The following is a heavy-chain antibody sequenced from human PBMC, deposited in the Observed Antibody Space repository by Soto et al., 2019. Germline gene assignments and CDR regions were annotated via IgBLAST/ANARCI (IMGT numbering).Heavy chain of an antibody. Sequence: PGGSLRLSCAASGFTVSSNYMSWVRQAPGKGLEWVSVIYSGGSTYYADSVKGRFTISRDNSKNTLYLQMNSLRAEDTAVYYCARDNRYDSSGSHWGQGTLVTVSS. J-gene: IGHJ4*02. CDR2: IYSGGST. D-gene: IGHD3-22*01. CDR1: GFTVSSNY. CDR3: ARDNRYDSSGSH. V-gene: IGHV3-53*01.